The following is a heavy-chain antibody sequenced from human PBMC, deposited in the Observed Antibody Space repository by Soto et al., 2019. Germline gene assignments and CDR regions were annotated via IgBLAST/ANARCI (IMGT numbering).Heavy chain of an antibody. CDR1: GYTLTELS. Sequence: ASVKVSCKVSGYTLTELSMHWVRQAPGQGLEWMGGIIPIFGTANYAQKFQGRVTITADESTSTAYMELSSLRSEDTAVYYCARDFLRFADSSNPRWFDPWGQGTLVTVSS. CDR3: ARDFLRFADSSNPRWFDP. CDR2: IIPIFGTA. D-gene: IGHD6-13*01. J-gene: IGHJ5*02. V-gene: IGHV1-69*13.